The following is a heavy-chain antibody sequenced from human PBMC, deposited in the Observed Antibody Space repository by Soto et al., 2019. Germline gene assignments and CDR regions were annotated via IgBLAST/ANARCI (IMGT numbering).Heavy chain of an antibody. V-gene: IGHV1-69*01. CDR1: GGTFSSYA. Sequence: QVQLVQSGAEVKKPGSSVKVSCKASGGTFSSYAISWVRQAPGQGLEWMGGIIPIFGTANYAQKFQGRVTLTADESTSTAYMELSSLRSEDTDVCYSARDGRAAAHDGGYYYYGMDVWGQGTTVTVSS. CDR3: ARDGRAAAHDGGYYYYGMDV. CDR2: IIPIFGTA. J-gene: IGHJ6*02. D-gene: IGHD6-13*01.